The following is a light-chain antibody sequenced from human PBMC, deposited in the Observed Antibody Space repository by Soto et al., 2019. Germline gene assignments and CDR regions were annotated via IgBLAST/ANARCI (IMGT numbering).Light chain of an antibody. J-gene: IGKJ1*01. Sequence: EIVLTQSPGTLSLSPGERATLSCRASQSVTSNYLAWYQQKPGQAPRLLIFGASSRATGIPDKFSGSGSGTDFTLTISRLEHDDFEVYYCQRYGGPSWTLRHVTKVDIK. CDR3: QRYGGPSWT. CDR1: QSVTSNY. V-gene: IGKV3-20*01. CDR2: GAS.